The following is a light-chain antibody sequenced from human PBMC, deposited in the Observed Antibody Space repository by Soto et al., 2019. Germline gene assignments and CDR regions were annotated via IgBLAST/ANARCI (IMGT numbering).Light chain of an antibody. CDR2: ASS. V-gene: IGKV1-39*01. Sequence: DIQMTQSPSSLSASVGDRVSITCRASQSISFYLNWYQQKPGKSHKVLIYASSKLQSGVPSRFSGSGSGTDFTLTISSRQHEDFATYYIQQSYSMPIPFGQGTRLEI. J-gene: IGKJ5*01. CDR1: QSISFY. CDR3: QQSYSMPIP.